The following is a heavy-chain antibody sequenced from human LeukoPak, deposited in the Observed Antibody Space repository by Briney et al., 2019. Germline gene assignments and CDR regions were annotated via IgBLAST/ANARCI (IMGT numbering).Heavy chain of an antibody. CDR1: GFTLSSYA. CDR3: ARGVGANYYFDY. Sequence: GGSLRLSCAASGFTLSSYAMHWVRQAPGKGLEWVEVISYDGSNKYYADSGKGRFTISRDNSKNTLYLQMNSLRAEDTAVYYCARGVGANYYFDYWGQGTLVTVSS. J-gene: IGHJ4*02. D-gene: IGHD2-15*01. CDR2: ISYDGSNK. V-gene: IGHV3-30*01.